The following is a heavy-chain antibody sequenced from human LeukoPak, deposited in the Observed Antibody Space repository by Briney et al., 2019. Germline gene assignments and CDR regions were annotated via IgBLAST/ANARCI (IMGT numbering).Heavy chain of an antibody. Sequence: ASVKVSCKVSGYTLTELSMHWVRQAPGKGLEWVGGFDPEDGETIYAQKFQGRVTMTEDTSTDTAYVELSSLRSEDTAVYYCARDSKLYSGSSWDYYNYMDVWGEGTTVTVSS. CDR3: ARDSKLYSGSSWDYYNYMDV. CDR1: GYTLTELS. D-gene: IGHD6-6*01. V-gene: IGHV1-24*01. J-gene: IGHJ6*03. CDR2: FDPEDGET.